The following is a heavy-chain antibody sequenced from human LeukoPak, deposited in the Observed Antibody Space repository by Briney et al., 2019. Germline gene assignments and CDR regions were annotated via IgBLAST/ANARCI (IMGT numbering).Heavy chain of an antibody. CDR2: IYYSGST. Sequence: PSETLSLTCSVCCGSISSSNCFWGWIRQPPGKGLEWIGSIYYSGSTYYNPSLKSRVTISVDTSKNQFSLKLSSVTAADTAVYYCARDPIVGATDDAFDIWGQGTMVTVSS. J-gene: IGHJ3*02. CDR1: CGSISSSNCF. D-gene: IGHD1-26*01. CDR3: ARDPIVGATDDAFDI. V-gene: IGHV4-39*07.